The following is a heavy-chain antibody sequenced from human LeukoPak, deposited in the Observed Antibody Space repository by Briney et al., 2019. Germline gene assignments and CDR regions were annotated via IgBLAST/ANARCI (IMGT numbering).Heavy chain of an antibody. CDR1: GYSFTSYW. CDR2: IYPGDSDT. J-gene: IGHJ6*02. D-gene: IGHD2-8*01. Sequence: GESLKISCKGSGYSFTSYWIGWARQMPGKGLEWMGIIYPGDSDTRYSPSFQGQVTISADKSISTAYLQWGSLKASDTAMYYCARRRGTNLYKYGMDVWGQGTTVTVSS. V-gene: IGHV5-51*01. CDR3: ARRRGTNLYKYGMDV.